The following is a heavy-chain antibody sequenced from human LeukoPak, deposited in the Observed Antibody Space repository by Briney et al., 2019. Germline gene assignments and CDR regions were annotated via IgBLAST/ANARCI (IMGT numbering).Heavy chain of an antibody. CDR2: ISGSGSLT. CDR3: AKDLGGDSYFEY. J-gene: IGHJ4*02. CDR1: GFTFSSYA. V-gene: IGHV3-23*01. Sequence: GGSLRLSCTASGFTFSSYAISWVRQAPGKGLEWLSGISGSGSLTYYVDSVKGRFTISRDNSRNTVFLQMNRLRAEDTAVYYCAKDLGGDSYFEYWGQGTLVTVSS. D-gene: IGHD2-21*02.